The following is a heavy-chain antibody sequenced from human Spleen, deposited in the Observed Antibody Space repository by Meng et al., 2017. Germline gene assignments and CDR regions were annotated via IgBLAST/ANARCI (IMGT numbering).Heavy chain of an antibody. D-gene: IGHD5-18*01. Sequence: SETLSLTCAVYGGSFSGYYWSWIRQPPGKGQEWIGEINHSGSTNYNPSLKSRVTISVDTSKNQFSLKLSSVTAADTAVYYCARGRIQQRRSFDYWGQGTLVTVSS. CDR2: INHSGST. V-gene: IGHV4-34*01. CDR3: ARGRIQQRRSFDY. CDR1: GGSFSGYY. J-gene: IGHJ4*02.